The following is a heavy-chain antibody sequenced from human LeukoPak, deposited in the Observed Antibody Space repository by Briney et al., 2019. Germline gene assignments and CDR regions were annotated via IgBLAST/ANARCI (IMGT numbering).Heavy chain of an antibody. J-gene: IGHJ4*02. V-gene: IGHV1-69*04. CDR2: TIPILGIA. D-gene: IGHD1-26*01. CDR3: AREVVGATPASFDY. CDR1: GGTFSSYA. Sequence: ASVKVSCKASGGTFSSYAISWVRQAPGQGLEWMGRTIPILGIANYAQKFQGRVTITADESTSTAYMELSSLRSEDTAVYYCAREVVGATPASFDYWGQGTLVTVSS.